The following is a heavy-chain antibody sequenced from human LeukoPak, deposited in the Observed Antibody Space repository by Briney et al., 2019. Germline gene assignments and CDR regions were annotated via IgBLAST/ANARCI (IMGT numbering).Heavy chain of an antibody. CDR1: GFTFSSYW. Sequence: GGSRRLSCAASGFTFSSYWRSWVRQAPGKGLEWVANIKQDGSEKYCVDYVKGRFTISRANAKKSLYLQMNTLRAEDTAVYYCARGFYDFWSGFHWGQGTLVTVSS. CDR2: IKQDGSEK. J-gene: IGHJ4*02. V-gene: IGHV3-7*01. CDR3: ARGFYDFWSGFH. D-gene: IGHD3-3*01.